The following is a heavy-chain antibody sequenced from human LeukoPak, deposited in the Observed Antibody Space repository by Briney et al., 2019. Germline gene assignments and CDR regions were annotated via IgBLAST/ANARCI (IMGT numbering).Heavy chain of an antibody. CDR1: GYSFTCYW. CDR2: IYPGDSDT. Sequence: GESLKISCKGSGYSFTCYWIGWVRQMPGKGLEWMGIIYPGDSDTRYSPSFQGQVTISADKSISTAYLQWSSLKASDTAMYYCAREGFGYSYGPNADYYYYYMDVWGKGTTVTVSS. D-gene: IGHD5-18*01. CDR3: AREGFGYSYGPNADYYYYYMDV. V-gene: IGHV5-51*01. J-gene: IGHJ6*03.